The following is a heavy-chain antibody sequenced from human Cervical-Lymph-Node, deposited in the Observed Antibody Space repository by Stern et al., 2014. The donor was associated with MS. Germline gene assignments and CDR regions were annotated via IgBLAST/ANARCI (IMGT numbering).Heavy chain of an antibody. D-gene: IGHD1-1*01. V-gene: IGHV3-74*02. Sequence: EVQLVESGGGIVQPGGSLMISCVASGFNFRTSWMHWVRQGPGQALDWVSRINGDGTVSTYAGTARGRFTISRNNANNTMSLQLDNLRVEDTAIYYCASAYRASWGQGTLVTVST. CDR3: ASAYRAS. J-gene: IGHJ4*02. CDR1: GFNFRTSW. CDR2: INGDGTVS.